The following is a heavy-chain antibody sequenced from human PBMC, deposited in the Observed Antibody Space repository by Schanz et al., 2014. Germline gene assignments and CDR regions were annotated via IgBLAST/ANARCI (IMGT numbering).Heavy chain of an antibody. CDR1: GFIFSSYG. Sequence: QVQLVESGGGVVQPGRSLRLSCAASGFIFSSYGMHWVRQAPGKGLEWVAVISYDGNNKYFADSVKGRFTISRDNSKNTLYLQMNSLRAEDTAVYYCVRDKKGFVAVAGRAPFDYWGQGTLVTVSS. CDR2: ISYDGNNK. CDR3: VRDKKGFVAVAGRAPFDY. V-gene: IGHV3-30*03. J-gene: IGHJ4*02. D-gene: IGHD6-19*01.